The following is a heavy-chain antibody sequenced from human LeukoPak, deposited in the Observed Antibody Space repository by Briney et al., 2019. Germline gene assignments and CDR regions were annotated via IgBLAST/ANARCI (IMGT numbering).Heavy chain of an antibody. V-gene: IGHV4-34*01. J-gene: IGHJ4*02. D-gene: IGHD2-2*01. CDR2: INHSGST. CDR1: GGSFSGYY. Sequence: SETLSLTCAVYGGSFSGYYLSWIRQPPGKGLEWIGEINHSGSTNYNPSLKSRVTISVDTSKNQFSLKLSSVTAADTAVYYCASSGYCSSTSCPADYWGQGTLVTVSS. CDR3: ASSGYCSSTSCPADY.